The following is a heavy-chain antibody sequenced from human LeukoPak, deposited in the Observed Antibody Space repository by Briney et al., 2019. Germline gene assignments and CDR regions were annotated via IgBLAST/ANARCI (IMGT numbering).Heavy chain of an antibody. J-gene: IGHJ4*02. CDR1: GFTVSGTY. CDR2: IYAGGAT. Sequence: PGGSLRLSCAASGFTVSGTYMNWVRQGPGKGLEWVSVIYAGGATFYADSVKGRFTIPRDYSKNTLSLQLNSLRAEDTAVYYCARAHYDILTGYPNYWGQGTLVTVSS. D-gene: IGHD3-9*01. V-gene: IGHV3-66*01. CDR3: ARAHYDILTGYPNY.